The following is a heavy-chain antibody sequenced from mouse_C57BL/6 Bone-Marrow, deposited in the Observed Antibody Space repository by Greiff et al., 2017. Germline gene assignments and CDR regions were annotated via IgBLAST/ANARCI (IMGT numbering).Heavy chain of an antibody. D-gene: IGHD1-1*01. CDR1: GFTFSDYG. CDR2: ISSGSSTI. CDR3: ARHYYGSSDWYFDV. J-gene: IGHJ1*03. Sequence: EVKLMESGGGLVKPGGSLKLSCAASGFTFSDYGMHWVRQAPEKGLEWVAYISSGSSTIYYADTVKGRFTISRDNAKNTLFLQMTSLRSEDTAMYYCARHYYGSSDWYFDVWGTGTTVTVSS. V-gene: IGHV5-17*01.